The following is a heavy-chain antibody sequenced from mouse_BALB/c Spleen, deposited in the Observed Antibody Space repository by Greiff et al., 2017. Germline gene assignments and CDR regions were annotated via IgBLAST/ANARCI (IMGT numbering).Heavy chain of an antibody. CDR2: IRSGSSTI. CDR1: GFTFSSFG. CDR3: AREGDGYWYFDV. Sequence: EVKLQESGGGLVPPGRSRTLSCAASGFTFSSFGMHWVRQAPEKGLEWVAYIRSGSSTIYYADTVKGRFTISRDSPKNTLFLQMTSLRSEATAMYYCAREGDGYWYFDVWGAGTTVTVSA. V-gene: IGHV5-17*02. J-gene: IGHJ1*01. D-gene: IGHD2-3*01.